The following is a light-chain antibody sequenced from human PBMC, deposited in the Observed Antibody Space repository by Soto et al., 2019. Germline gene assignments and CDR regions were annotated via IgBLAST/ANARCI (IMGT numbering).Light chain of an antibody. V-gene: IGKV1-39*01. CDR2: DAA. CDR1: QSISRW. J-gene: IGKJ1*01. CDR3: QQRYSTPPT. Sequence: DIQMTKSPSTLSASVGDSVTITCRASQSISRWLGWYQQKPGRAPKILISDAASLESGAPSRFSGSGSGTDFTLTISSLQPEDFATYSCQQRYSTPPTFGQGTRWIS.